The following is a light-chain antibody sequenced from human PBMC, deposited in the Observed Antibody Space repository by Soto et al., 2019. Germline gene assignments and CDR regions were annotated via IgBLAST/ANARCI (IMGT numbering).Light chain of an antibody. CDR2: LGS. V-gene: IGKV2-28*01. Sequence: DIVMTQSPLSLPLTPGEPASISCRSSQSLLHSNGFNYLDWYLQKPGQSPQLLIYLGSTRASGVPDRFSGSGSGTDFTLKISRVEAEDVGVYYCMQALQTGWTFGQGTKVEIK. J-gene: IGKJ1*01. CDR1: QSLLHSNGFNY. CDR3: MQALQTGWT.